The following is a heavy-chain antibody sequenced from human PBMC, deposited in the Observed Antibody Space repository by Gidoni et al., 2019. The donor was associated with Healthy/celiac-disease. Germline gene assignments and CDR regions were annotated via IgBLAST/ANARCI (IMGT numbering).Heavy chain of an antibody. V-gene: IGHV1-24*01. CDR1: GYTLTELS. Sequence: QVQLVQSGAEVKKPGASVKVSCKVSGYTLTELSMHWVRQAPGQGLEWMGGFEPEDGETIYAQKFQGRVTMTEDTSTDTAYMELSSLRSEDTAVYYCATRKRFLEWLPGAFDIWGQGTMVTVSS. J-gene: IGHJ3*02. D-gene: IGHD3-3*01. CDR2: FEPEDGET. CDR3: ATRKRFLEWLPGAFDI.